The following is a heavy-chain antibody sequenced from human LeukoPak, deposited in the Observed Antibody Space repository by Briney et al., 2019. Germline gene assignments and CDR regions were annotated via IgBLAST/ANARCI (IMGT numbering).Heavy chain of an antibody. V-gene: IGHV3-7*01. D-gene: IGHD6-13*01. CDR1: GFTLGTYW. CDR2: INFDGSET. CDR3: ARDGDSGWSLSH. J-gene: IGHJ4*02. Sequence: PGGSLRLSCATSGFTLGTYWMTWVRQAPGKGLEWVAIINFDGSETYYADSLRGRFTISRDNAENSLYLQMNSLRADDTAVYYCARDGDSGWSLSHWGQGTLVTVSS.